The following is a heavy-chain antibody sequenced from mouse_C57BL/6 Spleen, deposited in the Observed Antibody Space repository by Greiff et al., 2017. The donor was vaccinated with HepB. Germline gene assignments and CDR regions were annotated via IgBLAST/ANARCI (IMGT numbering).Heavy chain of an antibody. J-gene: IGHJ4*01. V-gene: IGHV2-3*01. Sequence: QVQLKESGPGLVAPSQSLSITCTVSGFSLTSYGVSWVRQPPGKGLEWLGVIWGDGSTNYHSALISRLSISKDNSKSQVFLKLNSLQTDDTATYYCARIDYSNYRGPLYYAMDYWGQRTSVTVSS. D-gene: IGHD2-5*01. CDR1: GFSLTSYG. CDR2: IWGDGST. CDR3: ARIDYSNYRGPLYYAMDY.